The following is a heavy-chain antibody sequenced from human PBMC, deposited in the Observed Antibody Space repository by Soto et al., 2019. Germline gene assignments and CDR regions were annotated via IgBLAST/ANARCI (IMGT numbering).Heavy chain of an antibody. J-gene: IGHJ4*02. V-gene: IGHV4-39*01. CDR3: ASRRDTAMGSYFDY. Sequence: SETRSLTCTVSGGSISSSSYYWGWIRQPPGKGLEWIGSIYYSGSTYYNPSLKSRVTISVDTSKNQFSLKLSSVTAADTAVYYCASRRDTAMGSYFDYWGQGTLVTVSS. D-gene: IGHD5-18*01. CDR1: GGSISSSSYY. CDR2: IYYSGST.